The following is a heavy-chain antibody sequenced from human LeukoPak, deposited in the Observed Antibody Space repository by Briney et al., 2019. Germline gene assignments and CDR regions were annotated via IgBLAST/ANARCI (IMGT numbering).Heavy chain of an antibody. V-gene: IGHV1-8*03. D-gene: IGHD3-3*01. J-gene: IGHJ5*02. CDR3: ARAYYDFWRGYSVRFDP. Sequence: ASVKVSCKASVYTFTSYDINWVRQATGQGLEWMGWMNPNSGNTGYAQKFQGRVTITRNTSISTAYMELSSLRSDDTAVYYCARAYYDFWRGYSVRFDPWGKGTLVTVSS. CDR2: MNPNSGNT. CDR1: VYTFTSYD.